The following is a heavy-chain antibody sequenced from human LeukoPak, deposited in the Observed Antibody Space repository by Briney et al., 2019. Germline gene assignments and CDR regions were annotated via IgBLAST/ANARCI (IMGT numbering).Heavy chain of an antibody. J-gene: IGHJ4*02. D-gene: IGHD6-13*01. Sequence: SQTLSLTCAISGDSVSSKSATWNWIRQSPSRGLEWLGRTYYKSKWNNDYAISVKSRITINPDTPKNQFSLHLNSVTPEDTAVFFCARSAAVTLDSGGQGTLATVSS. CDR2: TYYKSKWNN. V-gene: IGHV6-1*01. CDR3: ARSAAVTLDS. CDR1: GDSVSSKSAT.